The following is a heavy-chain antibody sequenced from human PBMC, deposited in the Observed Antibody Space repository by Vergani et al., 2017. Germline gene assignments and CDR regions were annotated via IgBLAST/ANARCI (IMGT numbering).Heavy chain of an antibody. D-gene: IGHD1-7*01. CDR3: ARGVLNSKYRHNWFGP. V-gene: IGHV1-8*01. CDR1: GYNFTSFD. CDR2: MNPKSGNT. J-gene: IGHJ5*02. Sequence: QEQLVQSGAEVRKPGASVKVSCKASGYNFTSFDINWVRLATGQGLEWMGWMNPKSGNTAYAAKFQGRITMTRDSSTDTAYMEMKSLRSEDMAIYFCARGVLNSKYRHNWFGPWGQGTVVTVSS.